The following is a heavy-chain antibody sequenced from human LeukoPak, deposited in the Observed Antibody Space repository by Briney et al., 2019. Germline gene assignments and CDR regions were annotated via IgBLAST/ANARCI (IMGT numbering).Heavy chain of an antibody. CDR2: INWNGGST. J-gene: IGHJ5*02. Sequence: PGGSLRLSCAASGFTFDDYGMSWVRQAPGKGLEWVSGINWNGGSTGYADSVKGRFTISRDNAKDSPYLQMNSLTAEDTAMHYCVRAYHPGGWFDPWGQGTLVTVSS. CDR3: VRAYHPGGWFDP. D-gene: IGHD2-21*01. CDR1: GFTFDDYG. V-gene: IGHV3-20*04.